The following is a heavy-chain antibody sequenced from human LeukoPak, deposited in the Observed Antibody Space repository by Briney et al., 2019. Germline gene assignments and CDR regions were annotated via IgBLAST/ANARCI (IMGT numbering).Heavy chain of an antibody. D-gene: IGHD3-3*01. CDR3: ARDVWSGYYQYYYYYGMDV. J-gene: IGHJ6*02. CDR2: ISAYNGNT. Sequence: ASVKVSCKASGYTFTSYGISWVRQAPGQGLQWMGWISAYNGNTNYAQKLQGRVTMTTDTSTSTAYMELRSLRSDDTAVYYCARDVWSGYYQYYYYYGMDVWGQGTTVTVSS. V-gene: IGHV1-18*01. CDR1: GYTFTSYG.